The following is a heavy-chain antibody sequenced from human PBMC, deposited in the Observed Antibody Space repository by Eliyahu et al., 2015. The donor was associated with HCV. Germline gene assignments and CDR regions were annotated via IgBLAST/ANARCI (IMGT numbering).Heavy chain of an antibody. D-gene: IGHD3-10*01. CDR1: GFXFXSYG. CDR3: AKDRRYYGSGYYFPFDY. V-gene: IGHV3-30*18. CDR2: ISFDGSNK. Sequence: QVQLVESGGGVVQPGXSLRLXCXASGFXFXSYGVXWXRQAPGKGLEWVAVISFDGSNKYYADSVKGRFTISRDNSKNTLYLQMNSLRAEDTSIYYCAKDRRYYGSGYYFPFDYWGQGTLVTVSS. J-gene: IGHJ4*02.